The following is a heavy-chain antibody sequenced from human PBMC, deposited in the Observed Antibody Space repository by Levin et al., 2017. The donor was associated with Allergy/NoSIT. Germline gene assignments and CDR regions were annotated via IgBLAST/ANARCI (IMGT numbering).Heavy chain of an antibody. D-gene: IGHD2-15*01. Sequence: GGSLRLSCAGSGFALSDSAMTWVRQAPGEGLVWVSGISDSGSSTYYAESVKGRFTISRDFSTNTVFLQMNNLNAEDTALYYCAGGSYCRAGTCYSRLGYWGQGTLVTVSS. V-gene: IGHV3-23*01. CDR2: ISDSGSST. J-gene: IGHJ4*02. CDR3: AGGSYCRAGTCYSRLGY. CDR1: GFALSDSA.